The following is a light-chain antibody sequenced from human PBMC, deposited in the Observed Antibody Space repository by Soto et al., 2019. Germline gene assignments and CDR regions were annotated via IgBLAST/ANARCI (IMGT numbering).Light chain of an antibody. CDR1: RAISDW. CDR3: QQYNTSSFT. J-gene: IGKJ2*01. Sequence: DIQMTQSPSTLSASLGDRVTITCRASRAISDWLAWYQQRPGKAPKLLIYRASRLESGVPSRFSGSGSGTDFTLTISCLQPDDFATYYCQQYNTSSFTFGQGTKLEI. V-gene: IGKV1-5*03. CDR2: RAS.